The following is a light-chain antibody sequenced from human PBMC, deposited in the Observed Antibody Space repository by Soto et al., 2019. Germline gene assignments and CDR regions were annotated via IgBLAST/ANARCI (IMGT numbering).Light chain of an antibody. CDR2: GAS. J-gene: IGKJ4*01. V-gene: IGKV3-20*01. CDR3: QHYGTSLT. CDR1: QSVSSY. Sequence: ESVVSQCRGTLSLSQGEGGNIAVRASQSVSSYLAWYQQKPGQAPRLLIYGASTRTFDVPDRFSGSGSGTNFTLTISRLQPEDFAVYYCQHYGTSLTFGGGSKVDIK.